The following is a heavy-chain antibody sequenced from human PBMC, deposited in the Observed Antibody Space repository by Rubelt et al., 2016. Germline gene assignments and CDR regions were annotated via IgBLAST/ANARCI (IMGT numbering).Heavy chain of an antibody. J-gene: IGHJ4*02. Sequence: MGIIYPGDSDTRYSPSFQGQVTISADKSISTAYLQWSSLKASDTAMYYCAREGGAVAGNIDYWGQGTLVTVSS. D-gene: IGHD6-19*01. CDR3: AREGGAVAGNIDY. CDR2: IYPGDSDT. V-gene: IGHV5-51*01.